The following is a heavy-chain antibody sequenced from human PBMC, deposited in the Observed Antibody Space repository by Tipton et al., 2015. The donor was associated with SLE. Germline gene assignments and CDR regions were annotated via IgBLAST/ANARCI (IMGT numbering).Heavy chain of an antibody. CDR3: ARGHYYDSSGYPGAFDI. CDR1: GGSISSYY. D-gene: IGHD3-22*01. V-gene: IGHV4-59*01. CDR2: ISYSGST. J-gene: IGHJ3*02. Sequence: TLSLTCTVSGGSISSYYWSWIRQPPGKGLEWIGYISYSGSTNYNPSLKSRVTISVDTSKNQFSLKLSSVTAADTAVYYCARGHYYDSSGYPGAFDIWGQGTMVTVSS.